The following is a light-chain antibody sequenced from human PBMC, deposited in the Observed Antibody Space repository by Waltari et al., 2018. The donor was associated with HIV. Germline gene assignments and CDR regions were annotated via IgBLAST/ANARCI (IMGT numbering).Light chain of an antibody. Sequence: QSVLTQPPPVSGAPGQTVTLSCTGTISNIGAGYDVHWYQQLPGTAPKLLIYGNNNRPSGVPDRFSGSMPGTSVSLAITGLQAEDEADYYCQSYDSSLSGYVFGTGTRVTVL. CDR1: ISNIGAGYD. CDR3: QSYDSSLSGYV. CDR2: GNN. J-gene: IGLJ1*01. V-gene: IGLV1-40*01.